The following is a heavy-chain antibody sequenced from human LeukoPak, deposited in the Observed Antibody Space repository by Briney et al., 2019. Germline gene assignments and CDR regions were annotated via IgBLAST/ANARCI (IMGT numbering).Heavy chain of an antibody. CDR3: ARGRAQWLSWFDP. V-gene: IGHV4-34*01. J-gene: IGHJ5*02. Sequence: SETLSLTCAVYGGSFSGYYWSWIRQPPGKGLEWIGEINHSGSTNYNPSLKSRVTISVDTSKNQFSLKLSSVTAADTAVYYCARGRAQWLSWFDPWGQGTLVTVSS. CDR1: GGSFSGYY. CDR2: INHSGST. D-gene: IGHD6-19*01.